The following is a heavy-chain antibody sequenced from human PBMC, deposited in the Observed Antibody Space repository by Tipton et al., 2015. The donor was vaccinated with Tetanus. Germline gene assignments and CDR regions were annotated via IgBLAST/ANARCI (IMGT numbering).Heavy chain of an antibody. CDR1: GALLSNGGYS. CDR3: VRGRGSGAQSYGFEH. J-gene: IGHJ4*02. V-gene: IGHV4-30-2*01. Sequence: TLSLTCAVSGALLSNGGYSWGWIRQPPGQGLEWLGYIYHTGSTYYNPTIRSRLTISEVGSKNRVTLKLTSVTAADTGVYFWVRGRGSGAQSYGFEHWGRGAQVIVSS. CDR2: IYHTGST. D-gene: IGHD3-10*01.